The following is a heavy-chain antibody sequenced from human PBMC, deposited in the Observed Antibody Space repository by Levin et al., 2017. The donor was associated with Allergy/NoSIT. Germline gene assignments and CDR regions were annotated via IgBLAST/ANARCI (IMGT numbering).Heavy chain of an antibody. CDR3: AKDLFRVRVYYFDY. J-gene: IGHJ4*02. CDR1: GFTFSSYA. V-gene: IGHV3-23*01. Sequence: GESLKISCAASGFTFSSYAMSWVRQAPGKGLEWVSAISGSGGSTYYADSVKGRFTISRDNSKNTLYLQMNSLRAEDTAVYYCAKDLFRVRVYYFDYWGQGTLVTVSS. CDR2: ISGSGGST. D-gene: IGHD3-10*01.